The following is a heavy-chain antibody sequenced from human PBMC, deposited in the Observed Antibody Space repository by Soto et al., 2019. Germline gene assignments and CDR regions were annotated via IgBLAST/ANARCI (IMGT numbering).Heavy chain of an antibody. D-gene: IGHD3-22*01. J-gene: IGHJ4*02. CDR1: GFTVSSNY. Sequence: PGGSLRLSCAASGFTVSSNYMSWVRQAPGKGLEWVSVIYSGGSTYYADSVKGRFTISRDNSKNTLYLQMNSLRAEDTAVYYCARGVSGYDSSGYTFDYWGQGTLVTVSS. V-gene: IGHV3-53*01. CDR2: IYSGGST. CDR3: ARGVSGYDSSGYTFDY.